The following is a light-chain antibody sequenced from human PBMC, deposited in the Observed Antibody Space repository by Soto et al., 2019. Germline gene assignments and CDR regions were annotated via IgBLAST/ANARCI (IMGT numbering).Light chain of an antibody. CDR1: QGVGSNY. J-gene: IGKJ1*01. CDR3: QQYGGSSGT. Sequence: EIVLTQSPGTLSLSPGERVTLSCRASQGVGSNYLAWYQQKPGQAPRLLISGASSRATGIPDRFSGSGSGTDFTLTITRLEPEDSAVYYCQQYGGSSGTFGQGTKVEIK. V-gene: IGKV3-20*01. CDR2: GAS.